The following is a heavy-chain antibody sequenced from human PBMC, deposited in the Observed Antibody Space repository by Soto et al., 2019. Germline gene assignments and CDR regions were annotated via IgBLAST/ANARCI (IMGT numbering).Heavy chain of an antibody. J-gene: IGHJ6*02. V-gene: IGHV3-49*04. D-gene: IGHD5-18*01. CDR2: IRSKAYGGTT. CDR3: TRVGSYGWGFHYYYYYGMDV. Sequence: GGSLRLSCTASGFTFGDYAMSWVRQAPGKGLEWVGFIRSKAYGGTTEYAASVKGRFTISRDDSKSIAYLQMNSLKTEDTAVYYCTRVGSYGWGFHYYYYYGMDVWGQGTTVTVS. CDR1: GFTFGDYA.